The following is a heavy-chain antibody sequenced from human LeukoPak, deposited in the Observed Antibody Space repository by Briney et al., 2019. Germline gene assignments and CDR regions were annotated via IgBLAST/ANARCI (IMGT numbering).Heavy chain of an antibody. Sequence: PGRSLILSCAASGFTFSTYAMHWVRQAPGKGLEWVAVIWYDGSNEYYVDSVKGRFTISRDNSKNTLYLQMNSLRAEDTAVYYCARASYDGGYFDYWGQGTLVTVSS. V-gene: IGHV3-33*01. CDR1: GFTFSTYA. J-gene: IGHJ4*02. CDR2: IWYDGSNE. CDR3: ARASYDGGYFDY. D-gene: IGHD3-3*01.